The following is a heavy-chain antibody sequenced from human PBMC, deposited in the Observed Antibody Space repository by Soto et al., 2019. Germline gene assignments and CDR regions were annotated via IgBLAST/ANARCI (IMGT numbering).Heavy chain of an antibody. V-gene: IGHV3-7*01. CDR2: IKQDGSGK. D-gene: IGHD3-10*01. CDR1: GFTFSTYW. J-gene: IGHJ6*04. CDR3: ARDRGPPSYHYDGMDV. Sequence: EVQLVESGGGLVQPGGSLRLSCAASGFTFSTYWMSWVRQAPGKGLEWLGKIKQDGSGKNYVDSVRGRFTISRDNAKNSLYLQMNSLRVEDTAVYYCARDRGPPSYHYDGMDVWGEGTTVTVSS.